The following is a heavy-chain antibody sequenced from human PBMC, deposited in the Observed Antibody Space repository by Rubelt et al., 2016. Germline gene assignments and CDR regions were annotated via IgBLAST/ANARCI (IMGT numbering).Heavy chain of an antibody. D-gene: IGHD1-26*01. CDR1: GFVFSDAW. V-gene: IGHV3-15*07. J-gene: IGHJ4*02. Sequence: EVHLVESGGGLVMPGGSLRLSCGASGFVFSDAWMNWVRQAPGKGLEWVGRVKRNTDEGIRYYAAPVKGGFTIARDSATNTVLLQMNRLKAEETGIYYCATDQVGPRRWGQRTLVVVSS. CDR3: ATDQVGPRR. CDR2: VKRNTDEGIR.